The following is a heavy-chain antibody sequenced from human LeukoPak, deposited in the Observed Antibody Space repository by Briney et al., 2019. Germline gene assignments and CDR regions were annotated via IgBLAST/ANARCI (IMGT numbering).Heavy chain of an antibody. CDR2: IRYDGSNK. D-gene: IGHD5-24*01. J-gene: IGHJ6*03. CDR1: GFTFSSYG. CDR3: AKDRRGDYYYYMDV. V-gene: IGHV3-30*02. Sequence: GGSLRLSCAASGFTFSSYGMHWVRQAPGKGLEWVAFIRYDGSNKYYADSVKGRFTISRDNSKNTLYLQMNSLRAADTAVYYCAKDRRGDYYYYMDVWGKGTTVTVSS.